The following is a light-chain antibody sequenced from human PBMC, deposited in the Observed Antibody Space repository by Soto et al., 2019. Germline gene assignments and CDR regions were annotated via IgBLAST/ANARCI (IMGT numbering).Light chain of an antibody. CDR1: SSDVGAYDY. CDR2: DVT. J-gene: IGLJ1*01. CDR3: TSYTTTTPYV. Sequence: QSVLTQPASVSGSPGQSITISCTGTSSDVGAYDYVSWYQHHPGKAPKLILYDVTNRPSGVSYRFSGSKSGNTASLTISGLQTEDEADYYCTSYTTTTPYVFGTGTKVTVL. V-gene: IGLV2-14*03.